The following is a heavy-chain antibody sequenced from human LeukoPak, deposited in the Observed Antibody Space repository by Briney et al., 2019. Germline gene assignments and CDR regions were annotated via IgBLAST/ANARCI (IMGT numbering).Heavy chain of an antibody. V-gene: IGHV3-23*01. J-gene: IGHJ4*02. CDR3: AKPSSSWGYYFDY. CDR2: IKNSGDST. Sequence: PGGSLRLSCAASGFTFSSYAMNWVRPAPGKGLEWVSSIKNSGDSTYYADSVKGRFTISRDISKNTLYLQMNSLRAEDTAVYYCAKPSSSWGYYFDYWGQGTLVTVSS. CDR1: GFTFSSYA. D-gene: IGHD6-13*01.